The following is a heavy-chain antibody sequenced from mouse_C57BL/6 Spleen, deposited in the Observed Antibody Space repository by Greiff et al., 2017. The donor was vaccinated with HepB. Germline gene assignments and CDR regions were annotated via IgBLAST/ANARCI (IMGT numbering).Heavy chain of an antibody. J-gene: IGHJ3*01. Sequence: VHVKQSGPELVKPGASVKIPCKASGYTFTDYNMDWVKQSHGKSLEWIGDINPNNGGTIYNQKFKGKATLTVDKSSSTAYMELRSLTSEDTAVYYCARRGYDYDDGFAYWGQGTLVTVSA. CDR3: ARRGYDYDDGFAY. CDR2: INPNNGGT. V-gene: IGHV1-18*01. CDR1: GYTFTDYN. D-gene: IGHD2-4*01.